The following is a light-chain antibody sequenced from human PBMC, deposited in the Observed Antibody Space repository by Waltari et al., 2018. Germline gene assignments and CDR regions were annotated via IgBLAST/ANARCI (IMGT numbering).Light chain of an antibody. CDR2: DNN. V-gene: IGLV1-51*01. Sequence: QSVLTQPPSVSAAPGQKVTISSSGSSSTIGNNYVSWYQQVPGTGPKLLIHDNNKRPSGIPDRFSGSKGGTSATLGITGLQTGDEADYYCGTWDSSLSAGGVFGTGTKVTVL. CDR1: SSTIGNNY. CDR3: GTWDSSLSAGGV. J-gene: IGLJ1*01.